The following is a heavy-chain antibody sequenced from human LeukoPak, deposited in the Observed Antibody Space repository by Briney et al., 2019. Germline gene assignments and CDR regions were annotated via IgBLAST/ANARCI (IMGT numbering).Heavy chain of an antibody. CDR2: IIPIFGTA. D-gene: IGHD3-22*01. J-gene: IGHJ3*02. CDR1: GGTFSSYA. Sequence: SVKVSCKASGGTFSSYAISWVRQAPGQGLEWMGGIIPIFGTANYAQKFQGRVTITADESTSTAYMELSSLRSEDTAVYYCASLAVYYDSSGYDTDAFDIWGQGTMVTVSS. V-gene: IGHV1-69*01. CDR3: ASLAVYYDSSGYDTDAFDI.